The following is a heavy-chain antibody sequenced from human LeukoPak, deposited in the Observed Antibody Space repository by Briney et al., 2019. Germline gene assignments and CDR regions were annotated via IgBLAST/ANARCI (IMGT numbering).Heavy chain of an antibody. V-gene: IGHV3-30*02. CDR2: IRYDGSNK. D-gene: IGHD5-12*01. CDR1: GFTFSSYG. Sequence: PGGSLRLSCAASGFTFSSYGMHWVRQAPGKGLEWVAFIRYDGSNKYCADSVKGRFTISRDNSKNTLYLQMNSLRAEDTAVYYCAKDPPYSGYDNWFDPWGQGTLVTVSS. J-gene: IGHJ5*02. CDR3: AKDPPYSGYDNWFDP.